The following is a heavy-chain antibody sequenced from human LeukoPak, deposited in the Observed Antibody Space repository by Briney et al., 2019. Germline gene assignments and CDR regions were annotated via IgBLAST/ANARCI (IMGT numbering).Heavy chain of an antibody. V-gene: IGHV3-23*01. D-gene: IGHD3-10*01. J-gene: IGHJ4*02. CDR1: GFTVSSNY. CDR2: IGGSASTT. Sequence: GGSLRLSCAASGFTVSSNYMTWVRQASGRGLEWVSAIGGSASTTYYADSVKGRFTISRDNSKNTLYLQMNSLRAEDTAVYYCARAPAYYYGSGSFLAYWGQGTLVTVSS. CDR3: ARAPAYYYGSGSFLAY.